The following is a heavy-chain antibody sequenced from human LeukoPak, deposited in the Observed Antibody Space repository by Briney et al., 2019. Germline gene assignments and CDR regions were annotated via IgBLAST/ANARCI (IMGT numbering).Heavy chain of an antibody. CDR3: AREIHSSFFDY. Sequence: SQTLSLTCTVSGGSISSGGYYWSWLRQHPGKGLEWMGCIYYSGSTYYNPSLNSRLTISVDTSKNQFSLKLRSVTAADTAIYYCAREIHSSFFDYWGQGSLVTVSS. CDR2: IYYSGST. J-gene: IGHJ4*02. D-gene: IGHD6-6*01. CDR1: GGSISSGGYY. V-gene: IGHV4-31*03.